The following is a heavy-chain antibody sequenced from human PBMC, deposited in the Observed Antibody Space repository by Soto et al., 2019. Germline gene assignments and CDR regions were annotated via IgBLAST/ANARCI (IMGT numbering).Heavy chain of an antibody. J-gene: IGHJ4*02. Sequence: GGSLRLSCAASGFTFSSYAMSWVRQAPGKGLEWVSAISGSGGSTYYADSVKGRFTISRDNSKNTLYLQMNSLRAEDTAVYYCAKGPQIGFWNGGSCYWDSWGQGTLVTVSS. CDR3: AKGPQIGFWNGGSCYWDS. CDR1: GFTFSSYA. V-gene: IGHV3-23*01. CDR2: ISGSGGST. D-gene: IGHD2-15*01.